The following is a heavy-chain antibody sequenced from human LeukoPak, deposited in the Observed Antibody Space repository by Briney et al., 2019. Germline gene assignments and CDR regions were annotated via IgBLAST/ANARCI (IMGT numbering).Heavy chain of an antibody. CDR2: IYSGGST. V-gene: IGHV3-66*01. D-gene: IGHD1-1*01. CDR1: GFTVSSNY. CDR3: ARMVQLERRRAFDI. J-gene: IGHJ3*02. Sequence: GGSLRLSCAASGFTVSSNYMSWVRQAPGKGLEWVSVIYSGGSTYYADSVKGRFTISRDNAKNSLYLQMNSLRAEDTAVYYCARMVQLERRRAFDIWGQGTMVTVSS.